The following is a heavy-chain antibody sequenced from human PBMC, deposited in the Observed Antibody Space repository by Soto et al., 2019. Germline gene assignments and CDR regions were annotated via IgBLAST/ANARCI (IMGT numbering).Heavy chain of an antibody. D-gene: IGHD3-22*01. J-gene: IGHJ6*02. CDR2: ISAYNGNT. V-gene: IGHV1-18*04. CDR1: GYTFTSHG. CDR3: ARDYFDSSGYEGYYYGMDV. Sequence: ASVKVSCKASGYTFTSHGISWVRQAPGQGLEWMGWISAYNGNTNYAQKLQGRVTMTTDTSTSTAYMELRSLRSDDTAVYYCARDYFDSSGYEGYYYGMDVWGQGTTVTVSS.